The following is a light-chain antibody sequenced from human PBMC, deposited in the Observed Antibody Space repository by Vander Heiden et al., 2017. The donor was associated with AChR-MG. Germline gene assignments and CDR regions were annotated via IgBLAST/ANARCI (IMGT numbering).Light chain of an antibody. CDR3: HQDSSSPQT. CDR1: ETVSSNY. V-gene: IGKV3D-20*01. CDR2: DAS. J-gene: IGKJ1*01. Sequence: EIVLTQSPATLSLSPGERATLSCGARETVSSNYLAWYQQKPGRAPRLLIYDASTRATGIPDRFSGSGSGTYFTLTVSRLEPEDFAVYFCHQDSSSPQTFGQGTKVEVK.